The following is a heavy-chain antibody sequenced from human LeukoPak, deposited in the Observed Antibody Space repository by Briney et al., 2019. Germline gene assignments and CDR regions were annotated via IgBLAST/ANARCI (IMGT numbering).Heavy chain of an antibody. CDR2: INSDGSST. Sequence: GGSLRLSCAASGFTFSSYWMHWVRQAPGKGLVWVSRINSDGSSTNYADSVKGRFTISRDNAKNTLYLQMNSLRAEDTAVYYCARDQYALDYFDYWGQGTLVTVSS. D-gene: IGHD3-16*01. V-gene: IGHV3-74*01. J-gene: IGHJ4*02. CDR3: ARDQYALDYFDY. CDR1: GFTFSSYW.